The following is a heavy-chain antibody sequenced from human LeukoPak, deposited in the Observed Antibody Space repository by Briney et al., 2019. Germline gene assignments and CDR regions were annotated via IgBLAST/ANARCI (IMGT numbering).Heavy chain of an antibody. CDR1: GFTFSSYA. CDR3: AREDQQFDY. CDR2: ISYDGSNK. V-gene: IGHV3-30*07. J-gene: IGHJ4*02. D-gene: IGHD6-13*01. Sequence: PGRSLRLSCAASGFTFSSYAMHWVRQAPGKGLEWVAVISYDGSNKYYADSVKGRFTISRDNAKNSLYLQMNSLRAEDTAVYYCAREDQQFDYWGQGTLVTVSS.